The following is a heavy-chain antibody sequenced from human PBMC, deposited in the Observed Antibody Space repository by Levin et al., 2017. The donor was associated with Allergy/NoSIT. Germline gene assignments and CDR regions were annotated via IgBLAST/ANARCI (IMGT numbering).Heavy chain of an antibody. CDR1: GFTFSSYG. J-gene: IGHJ6*02. D-gene: IGHD2/OR15-2a*01. Sequence: GESLKISCAASGFTFSSYGMHWVRQAPGKGLEWVAVIWYDGSNKYYADSVKGRFTISRDNSKNTLYLQMNSLRAEDTAVYYCARDLGFSYYYGMDVWGQGTTVTVSS. CDR3: ARDLGFSYYYGMDV. V-gene: IGHV3-33*01. CDR2: IWYDGSNK.